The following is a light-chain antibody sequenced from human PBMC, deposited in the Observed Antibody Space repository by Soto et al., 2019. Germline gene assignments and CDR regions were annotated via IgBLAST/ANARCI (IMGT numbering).Light chain of an antibody. CDR2: KVS. J-gene: IGLJ1*01. V-gene: IGLV2-23*02. CDR3: CSYAGSNWGYV. Sequence: QSALTQSASLSGSPGQSITISCTGTSSDFGSYHLVSRYQHQSGKAPKLIIYKVSQWPSGVSDRFSASKSGNTASLTISGLQAEDEADYYCCSYAGSNWGYVFGTGTKVTVL. CDR1: SSDFGSYHL.